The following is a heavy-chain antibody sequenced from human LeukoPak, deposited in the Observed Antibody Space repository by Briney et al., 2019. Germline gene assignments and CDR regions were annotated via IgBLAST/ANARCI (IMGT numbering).Heavy chain of an antibody. V-gene: IGHV3-30*18. CDR1: GFTFSSYG. Sequence: GGSLRLSCAASGFTFSSYGMHWVRQAPGKGLEWVAVISYDGSNKYYADSVKGRFTISRDNSKNTLYLQMNSLRAEDTAVYYCAKYREPVPDAFDIWGQGTMVTVSS. J-gene: IGHJ3*02. CDR2: ISYDGSNK. D-gene: IGHD5-24*01. CDR3: AKYREPVPDAFDI.